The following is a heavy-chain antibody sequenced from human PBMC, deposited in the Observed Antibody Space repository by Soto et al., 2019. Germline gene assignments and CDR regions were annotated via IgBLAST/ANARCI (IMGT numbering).Heavy chain of an antibody. CDR3: ARDRDDIVVVPAGFDY. D-gene: IGHD2-2*01. J-gene: IGHJ4*02. V-gene: IGHV1-18*01. Sequence: ASVKVSCKASGYTFTSYGISWVRQAPGQGLEWMGWISAYNGNTNYAQKLQGRVTMTTDTSTSTAYMELRSLRSDDTAVYYCARDRDDIVVVPAGFDYWGQGTLVTVSS. CDR1: GYTFTSYG. CDR2: ISAYNGNT.